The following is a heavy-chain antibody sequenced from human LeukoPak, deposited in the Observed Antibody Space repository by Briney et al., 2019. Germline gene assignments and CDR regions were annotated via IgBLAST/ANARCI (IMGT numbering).Heavy chain of an antibody. CDR3: ATSGSGSIGYFDY. V-gene: IGHV4-61*01. CDR2: IYYSGST. J-gene: IGHJ4*02. D-gene: IGHD3-10*01. CDR1: GGSVSSGSYY. Sequence: SETLSLICTVSGGSVSSGSYYWSWIRQPPGKGLEWIGYIYYSGSTNYNPSLKSRVTISVDTSKNQFSLKLSSVTAADTAVYYCATSGSGSIGYFDYWGQGTLVTVSS.